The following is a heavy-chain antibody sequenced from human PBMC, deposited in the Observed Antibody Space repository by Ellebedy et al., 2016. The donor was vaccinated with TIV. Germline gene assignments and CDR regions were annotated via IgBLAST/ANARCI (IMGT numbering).Heavy chain of an antibody. J-gene: IGHJ6*04. Sequence: GESLKISXAASGFSFSSYSMNWVRQAPGKGLQWVSYISSSSSTIYYADSVKGRFTISRDNAKNSLYLQMNSLRVEDTAAYYCARDRGMDVWGRGTTVTVSS. D-gene: IGHD3-10*01. V-gene: IGHV3-48*01. CDR2: ISSSSSTI. CDR1: GFSFSSYS. CDR3: ARDRGMDV.